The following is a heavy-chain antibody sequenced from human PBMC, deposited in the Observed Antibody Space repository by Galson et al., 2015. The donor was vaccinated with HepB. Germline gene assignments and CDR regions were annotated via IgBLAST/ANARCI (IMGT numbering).Heavy chain of an antibody. D-gene: IGHD2-21*01. CDR3: ARGCGGDCTHAFDI. CDR2: IWYDGSNK. Sequence: SLRLSCAASGFTFSSYGMHWVRQAPGKGLEWVAVIWYDGSNKYYADSVKGRFTISRDNSKNTLYLQMNSLRAEDTAVYYCARGCGGDCTHAFDIWGQGTMVTVSS. J-gene: IGHJ3*02. CDR1: GFTFSSYG. V-gene: IGHV3-33*01.